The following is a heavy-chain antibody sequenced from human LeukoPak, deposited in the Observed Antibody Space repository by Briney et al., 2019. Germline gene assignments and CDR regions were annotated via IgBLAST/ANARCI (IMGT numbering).Heavy chain of an antibody. CDR1: GFTFSNYA. V-gene: IGHV3-30-3*01. CDR2: ISYDGSNK. CDR3: APDSSSLPAH. J-gene: IGHJ4*02. D-gene: IGHD6-6*01. Sequence: GRSLRLSCAASGFTFSNYAMHWVRQAPGKVLEGVAVISYDGSNKYYADSVKGRFTISRDNSKNTLYLQMNSLRAEDTAVYYCAPDSSSLPAHWGQGTLVTVSS.